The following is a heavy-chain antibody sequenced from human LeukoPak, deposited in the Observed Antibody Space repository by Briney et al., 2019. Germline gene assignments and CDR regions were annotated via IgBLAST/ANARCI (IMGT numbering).Heavy chain of an antibody. CDR2: INTNTGNP. CDR3: ARAPHSSWPLPTYYFDY. D-gene: IGHD6-13*01. CDR1: GYTFTSYA. Sequence: ASVKVSCKASGYTFTSYAMNWVRQAPGQELEWMGWINTNTGNPTYAQGFTGRFVFSLDTSVSTAYLQISSLKAEDTAVYYCARAPHSSWPLPTYYFDYWGQGTLVTVSS. J-gene: IGHJ4*02. V-gene: IGHV7-4-1*02.